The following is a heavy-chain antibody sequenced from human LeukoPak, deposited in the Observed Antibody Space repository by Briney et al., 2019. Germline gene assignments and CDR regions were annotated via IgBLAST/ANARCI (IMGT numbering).Heavy chain of an antibody. D-gene: IGHD3-3*01. J-gene: IGHJ4*02. Sequence: GGSLRLSCAASGFTFSSYAMSWVRQAPGKGLEWVSAISGSGGSTYYADSVKGRFTISRVNSKNTLYLQMNSLRAEDTAVYYCAKFSVAFVVLRFLEWLFDYWGQGTLVTVSS. V-gene: IGHV3-23*01. CDR3: AKFSVAFVVLRFLEWLFDY. CDR2: ISGSGGST. CDR1: GFTFSSYA.